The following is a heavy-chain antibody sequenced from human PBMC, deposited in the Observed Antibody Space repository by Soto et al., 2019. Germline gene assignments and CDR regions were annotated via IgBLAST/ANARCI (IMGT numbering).Heavy chain of an antibody. Sequence: GGSLRLSCAASGFTFSSYAMSWVRQAPGKGLEWVSAISGSGGSTYYADSVKGRFTISRDNSKNTLYRQMNSLRAEDTAVYYCAKAWGSSWDHYYFDYWGQGTLVTVSS. CDR3: AKAWGSSWDHYYFDY. V-gene: IGHV3-23*01. D-gene: IGHD6-13*01. J-gene: IGHJ4*02. CDR1: GFTFSSYA. CDR2: ISGSGGST.